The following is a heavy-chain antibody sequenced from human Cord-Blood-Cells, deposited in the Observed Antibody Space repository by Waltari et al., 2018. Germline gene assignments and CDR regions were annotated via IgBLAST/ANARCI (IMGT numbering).Heavy chain of an antibody. D-gene: IGHD4-4*01. J-gene: IGHJ1*01. Sequence: QVQLVQSGAEVKKPGASVKVSCKASGYTFTGYYMHWVRQAPGQGLEWMGWIDPNSGGKNYAQKCQGRVTMTRDTSISTAYMELSRLRSDDTAVYYCARDRSYSKYFQHWGQGTLVTVSS. CDR3: ARDRSYSKYFQH. V-gene: IGHV1-2*02. CDR1: GYTFTGYY. CDR2: IDPNSGGK.